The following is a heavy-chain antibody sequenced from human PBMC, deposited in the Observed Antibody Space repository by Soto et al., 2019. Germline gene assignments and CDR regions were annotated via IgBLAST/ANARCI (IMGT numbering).Heavy chain of an antibody. CDR2: VSVPSGDT. V-gene: IGHV1-18*01. CDR3: ARTCRSGGSCYLEY. CDR1: GYNFFSFG. Sequence: ASVKVSCKASGYNFFSFGISWVRQAPGQGREWVGWVSVPSGDTSSAQNFQGSVTVTTDTSTSTAYLEVGSLRSDDTAVYYCARTCRSGGSCYLEYWGEGTLVTVSS. J-gene: IGHJ4*02. D-gene: IGHD2-15*01.